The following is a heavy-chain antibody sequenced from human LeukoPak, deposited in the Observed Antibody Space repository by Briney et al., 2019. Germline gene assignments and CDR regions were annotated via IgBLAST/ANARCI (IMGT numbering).Heavy chain of an antibody. CDR2: IVVGSGNT. Sequence: XVXXXXXQRXEWIGWIVVGSGNTNYAQKFQERVTITRDMSTSTAYMELSSLRSEDTAVYYCAADRIAAAVFDYWGQGTLVTVSS. V-gene: IGHV1-58*01. D-gene: IGHD6-13*01. J-gene: IGHJ4*02. CDR3: AADRIAAAVFDY.